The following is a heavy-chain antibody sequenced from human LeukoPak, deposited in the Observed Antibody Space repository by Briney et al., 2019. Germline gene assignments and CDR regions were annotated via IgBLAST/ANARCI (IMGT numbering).Heavy chain of an antibody. CDR2: MNQDGSAK. CDR3: ASFRGFTIFGVVISDAFDI. J-gene: IGHJ3*02. Sequence: GGSLRLSCAASGFTFSSYWINWVRQTPGKGLEWVAHMNQDGSAKYYADSVKGRFPISRDNAKNSLYLQMNSLRAEDTAVYYCASFRGFTIFGVVISDAFDIWGQGTMVTVSS. D-gene: IGHD3-3*01. CDR1: GFTFSSYW. V-gene: IGHV3-7*01.